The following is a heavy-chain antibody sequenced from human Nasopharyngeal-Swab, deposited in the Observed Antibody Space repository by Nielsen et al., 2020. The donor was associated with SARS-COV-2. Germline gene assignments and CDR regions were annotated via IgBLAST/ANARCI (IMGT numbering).Heavy chain of an antibody. Sequence: GESLKISCAASGFTFSSYNMNWVRQAPGKGLEWVSSISSSSSYIYYADSVKGRFTISRDNAKNSLYLQMNSLRAEDTAVYYCARDPMITFGGVIVADYYYYGMDVWGQGTTVTVSS. D-gene: IGHD3-16*02. CDR3: ARDPMITFGGVIVADYYYYGMDV. CDR2: ISSSSSYI. J-gene: IGHJ6*02. V-gene: IGHV3-21*01. CDR1: GFTFSSYN.